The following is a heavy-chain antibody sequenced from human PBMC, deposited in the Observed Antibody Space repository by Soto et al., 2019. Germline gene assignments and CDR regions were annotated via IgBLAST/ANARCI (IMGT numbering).Heavy chain of an antibody. Sequence: QITLKESVPTLVKPTQTLTLTCTFSGFSLSTSGVGVAWIRQPPGKALEGLALIYWDDGKRYSPSLKTRLNITKDTSKNQVVLTLTNVDPVDTATYYCAHRPAYYISTGDYPFDYWGQGSLVTVSS. V-gene: IGHV2-5*02. CDR1: GFSLSTSGVG. D-gene: IGHD3-9*01. CDR2: IYWDDGK. CDR3: AHRPAYYISTGDYPFDY. J-gene: IGHJ4*02.